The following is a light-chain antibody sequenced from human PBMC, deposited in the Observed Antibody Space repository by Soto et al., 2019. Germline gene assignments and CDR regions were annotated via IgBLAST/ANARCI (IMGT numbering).Light chain of an antibody. V-gene: IGLV2-18*02. Sequence: QSALTQPPSVSGSPGQSVTISCTGTSSDVGSYNGVSWYQQPPGTAPKLMIYEVSNRPSGVPDRFSGSKSGNTASLTISGLQAEDEADYYCSSYTSSSPDVFGTGTKLTVL. CDR2: EVS. J-gene: IGLJ1*01. CDR3: SSYTSSSPDV. CDR1: SSDVGSYNG.